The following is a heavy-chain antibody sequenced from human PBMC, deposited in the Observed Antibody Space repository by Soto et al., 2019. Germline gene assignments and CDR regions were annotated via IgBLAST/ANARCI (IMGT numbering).Heavy chain of an antibody. Sequence: TLSLTCAVYGGSFSGYYWSWIRQPPGKGLEWIGEINHSGSTNYNPSLKSRVTISVDTSKNQFSLKLSSVTAADTAVYYCARERYDFWSGLFDYWGQGTLVTVSS. J-gene: IGHJ4*02. V-gene: IGHV4-34*01. CDR1: GGSFSGYY. D-gene: IGHD3-3*01. CDR2: INHSGST. CDR3: ARERYDFWSGLFDY.